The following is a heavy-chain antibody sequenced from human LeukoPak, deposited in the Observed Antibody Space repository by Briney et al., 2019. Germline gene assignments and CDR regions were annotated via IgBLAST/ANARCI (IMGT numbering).Heavy chain of an antibody. V-gene: IGHV1-2*02. Sequence: GASVKVSCKASGYTFTGYYMHWVRQAPGQGLEWMGWINPNSGGTNYAQKFQGRVTMTRDTSISTAYMELRSLRSDDTAVYYCATCSSTSCNHDAFDIWGQGTMVTVSS. D-gene: IGHD2-2*01. CDR1: GYTFTGYY. CDR2: INPNSGGT. CDR3: ATCSSTSCNHDAFDI. J-gene: IGHJ3*02.